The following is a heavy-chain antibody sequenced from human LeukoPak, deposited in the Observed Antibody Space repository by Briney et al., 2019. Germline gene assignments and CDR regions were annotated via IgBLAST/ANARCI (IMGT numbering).Heavy chain of an antibody. J-gene: IGHJ4*02. D-gene: IGHD4-17*01. CDR3: AKAEAGYGDYFGY. V-gene: IGHV3-30*18. CDR2: ISYDGSNK. Sequence: PGGSLRLSCAASGFTFSSYGMHWVRQAPGKGLEWVAVISYDGSNKYYADSVKGRFTISRDNSKNTLYLQMNSLRAEDTAVYYCAKAEAGYGDYFGYWGQGTLVTVSS. CDR1: GFTFSSYG.